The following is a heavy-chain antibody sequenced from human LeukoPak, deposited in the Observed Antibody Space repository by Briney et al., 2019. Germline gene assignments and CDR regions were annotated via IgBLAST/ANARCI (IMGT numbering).Heavy chain of an antibody. Sequence: PGGSLRLSCAGSGFTFSNYAMHWVRQAPGKGLEWVAVISYDAKYKFYADSLKGRFTISRDNSNNTLYLQMNSLGREDTAVYYCARGRVVPATRLDYWGRGTLVTVSS. CDR3: ARGRVVPATRLDY. J-gene: IGHJ4*02. V-gene: IGHV3-30*04. CDR2: ISYDAKYK. D-gene: IGHD2-15*01. CDR1: GFTFSNYA.